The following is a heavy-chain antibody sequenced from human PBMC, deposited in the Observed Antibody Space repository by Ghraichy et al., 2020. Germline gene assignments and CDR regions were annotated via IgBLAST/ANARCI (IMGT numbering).Heavy chain of an antibody. CDR1: GFTFSSYA. J-gene: IGHJ4*02. CDR3: AKDHGPSRDGYNSVDY. V-gene: IGHV3-23*01. Sequence: GGSLRLSCAASGFTFSSYAMSWVRQAPGKGLEWVSAISGSGGSTYYADSVKGRFTISRDNSKNTLYLQMNSLRAEDTAVYYCAKDHGPSRDGYNSVDYWGQGTLVTVSS. CDR2: ISGSGGST. D-gene: IGHD5-24*01.